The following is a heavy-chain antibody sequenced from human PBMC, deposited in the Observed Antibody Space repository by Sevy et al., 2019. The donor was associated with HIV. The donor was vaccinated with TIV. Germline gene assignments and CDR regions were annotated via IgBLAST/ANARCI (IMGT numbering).Heavy chain of an antibody. D-gene: IGHD6-6*01. CDR3: ARSRLYSSSSGADYNWFDP. Sequence: SETLSLTCAVYGGSFSGYYWSWIRQPPGKGLEWIGEINHSGSTNYNPSLKSRVTISVDTSKNQFSLKLSSVTAADTAVYYCARSRLYSSSSGADYNWFDPWGQGTLVTVSS. V-gene: IGHV4-34*01. CDR1: GGSFSGYY. J-gene: IGHJ5*02. CDR2: INHSGST.